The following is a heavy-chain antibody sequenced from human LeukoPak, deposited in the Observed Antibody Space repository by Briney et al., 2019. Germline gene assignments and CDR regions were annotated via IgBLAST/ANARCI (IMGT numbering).Heavy chain of an antibody. CDR2: ISYDGSNK. CDR1: GFTFSSYA. V-gene: IGHV3-30-3*01. D-gene: IGHD5-18*01. Sequence: GRSLRLSCAASGFTFSSYAMHWVRQAPGKGLEWVAVISYDGSNKYYADSVKGRFTISRDNSKNTLYLQMNGLRAEDTAVYYCASSEDTAMVTDYWGQGTLVTVSS. CDR3: ASSEDTAMVTDY. J-gene: IGHJ4*02.